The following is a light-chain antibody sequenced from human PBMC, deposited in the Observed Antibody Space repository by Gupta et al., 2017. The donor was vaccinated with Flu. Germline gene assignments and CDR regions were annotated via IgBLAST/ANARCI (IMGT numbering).Light chain of an antibody. V-gene: IGKV3-15*01. J-gene: IGKJ2*01. Sequence: ETVMTQSPATMSVSPGDRATLYCRASQSVGTNLAWYQQRPGQAPGLLIYGASSRANGFPARFSGSVFGTEFTLTISSRQSEDFAIYYCQQQHNCPCLFGQGTTLDIK. CDR3: QQQHNCPCL. CDR2: GAS. CDR1: QSVGTN.